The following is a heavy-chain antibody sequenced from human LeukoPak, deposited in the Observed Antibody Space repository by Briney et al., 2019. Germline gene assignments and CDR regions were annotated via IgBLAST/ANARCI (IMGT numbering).Heavy chain of an antibody. Sequence: TSETLSLTCTVSGGSTSSYYWSWIRQPAGKGLEWIGRIYTSGSTNYNPSLKSRVTMSVDTSKNQFSLKLSSVTAADTAVFYCARAHYDFWSADAFDIWGQGTMVTVSS. CDR2: IYTSGST. CDR3: ARAHYDFWSADAFDI. D-gene: IGHD3-3*01. J-gene: IGHJ3*02. CDR1: GGSTSSYY. V-gene: IGHV4-4*07.